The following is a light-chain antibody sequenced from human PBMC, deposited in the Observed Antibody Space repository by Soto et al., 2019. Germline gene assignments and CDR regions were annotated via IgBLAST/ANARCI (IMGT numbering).Light chain of an antibody. CDR3: SSYAISSGLII. V-gene: IGLV2-14*01. CDR1: SNDVGGYNY. J-gene: IGLJ2*01. Sequence: QSALTQPASVSGSPGQSITISCTGTSNDVGGYNYVSWYQQHPGKAPKHIIYEVSNRPSGVSNRFSGSKSGNTASLTISGLRAEDEADYYCSSYAISSGLIIFGGGTQLTVL. CDR2: EVS.